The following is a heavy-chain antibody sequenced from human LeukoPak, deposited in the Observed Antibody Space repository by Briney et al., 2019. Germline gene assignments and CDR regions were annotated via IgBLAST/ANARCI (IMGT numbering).Heavy chain of an antibody. CDR3: ARGYDNSGYYVEVGY. Sequence: SQTLSLTCTVSGGSISSGDYYWSWIRQPPGRGLEWIGYIYYSGSTYYNPSLKSRVTISVDTSKNQFSLKLSSVTAADTAVYYCARGYDNSGYYVEVGYLGQGTLGTVPS. D-gene: IGHD3-22*01. CDR2: IYYSGST. V-gene: IGHV4-30-4*01. CDR1: GGSISSGDYY. J-gene: IGHJ4*02.